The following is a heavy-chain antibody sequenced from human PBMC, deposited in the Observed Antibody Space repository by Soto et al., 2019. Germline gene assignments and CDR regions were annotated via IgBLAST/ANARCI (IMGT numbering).Heavy chain of an antibody. CDR3: ARISRGVIDYYYGMDV. D-gene: IGHD3-16*02. CDR2: INHSGST. Sequence: SETLSLTCAVYGGSFSGYYWSWIRQPPGKGLEWIGEINHSGSTNYNPSLKSRVTISVDTSKNQFSLKLSSVTAADTAVYYCARISRGVIDYYYGMDVWGQGTTVTVSS. J-gene: IGHJ6*02. CDR1: GGSFSGYY. V-gene: IGHV4-34*01.